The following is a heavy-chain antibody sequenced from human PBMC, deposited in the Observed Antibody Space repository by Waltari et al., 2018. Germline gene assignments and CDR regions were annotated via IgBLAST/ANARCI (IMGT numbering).Heavy chain of an antibody. V-gene: IGHV1-69*13. CDR2: IIPIFGTA. CDR1: GGTFSSYA. Sequence: QVQLVQSGAEVKKPGSSVKVSCKASGGTFSSYALSWVRQAPGQGLEWMGGIIPIFGTANYAQKFQGRVTITADESTSTAYMELSSLRSEDTAVYYCANILGPYSSSLDHAFDIWGQGTMVTVSS. CDR3: ANILGPYSSSLDHAFDI. D-gene: IGHD6-6*01. J-gene: IGHJ3*02.